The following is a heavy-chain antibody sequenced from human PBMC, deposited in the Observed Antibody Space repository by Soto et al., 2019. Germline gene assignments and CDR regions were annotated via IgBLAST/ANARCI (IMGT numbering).Heavy chain of an antibody. V-gene: IGHV1-18*04. Sequence: QVQLVQSGAEVKKPGASVKVSCKASGYTFTSYGISWVRQAPGQGLEWMGWISAYNGNTNYAQKLQGRVTMTTDPSTSTAYMELRSLRSDDTAVYYCARDASHRGRRYYYYGMDVWGQGTTVTVSS. CDR2: ISAYNGNT. D-gene: IGHD3-10*01. CDR3: ARDASHRGRRYYYYGMDV. CDR1: GYTFTSYG. J-gene: IGHJ6*02.